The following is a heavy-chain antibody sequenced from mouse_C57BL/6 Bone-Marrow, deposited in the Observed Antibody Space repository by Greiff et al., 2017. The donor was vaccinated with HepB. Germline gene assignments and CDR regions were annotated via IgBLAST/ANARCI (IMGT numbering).Heavy chain of an antibody. CDR1: GFTFSDYG. CDR2: ISSGSSTI. Sequence: EVKLMESGGGLVKPGGSLKLSCAASGFTFSDYGMHWVRQAPEKGLEWVAYISSGSSTIYYADTVKGRITISRDNAKNTLFLQMTSLRTEDTAMYYGATTMIRRAWFAYWGQGTLVTVSA. D-gene: IGHD2-4*01. CDR3: ATTMIRRAWFAY. J-gene: IGHJ3*01. V-gene: IGHV5-17*01.